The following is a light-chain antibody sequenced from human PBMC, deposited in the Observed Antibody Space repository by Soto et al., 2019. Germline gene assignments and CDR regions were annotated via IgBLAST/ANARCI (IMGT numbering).Light chain of an antibody. CDR3: QQYGSSPPAT. J-gene: IGKJ2*01. CDR1: QSVSSSY. Sequence: EIVLTQSPGTRSLSPGERATLSCRASQSVSSSYLAWYQQKPGQAHRLLIYGASSRATVIPDRFSGSGSGTDVTLTISRLEPEDFAVYYCQQYGSSPPATFGQGTKLEIK. V-gene: IGKV3-20*01. CDR2: GAS.